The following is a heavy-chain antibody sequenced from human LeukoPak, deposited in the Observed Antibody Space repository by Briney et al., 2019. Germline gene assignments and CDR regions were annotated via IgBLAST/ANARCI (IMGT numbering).Heavy chain of an antibody. CDR1: GYTFTGYY. CDR2: INPNSGGT. V-gene: IGHV1-2*02. D-gene: IGHD3-22*01. J-gene: IGHJ1*01. Sequence: ASVKVSCKASGYTFTGYYMHWVRQAPGQGLEWMGWINPNSGGTNYTQKFQGRVTMTRDTSISTAYMELSRLRSDDTAVYYCAREDLYYYDSSGSEYFQHWGQGTLVTVSS. CDR3: AREDLYYYDSSGSEYFQH.